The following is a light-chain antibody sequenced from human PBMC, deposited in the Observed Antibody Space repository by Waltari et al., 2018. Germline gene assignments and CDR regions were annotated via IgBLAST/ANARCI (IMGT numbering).Light chain of an antibody. V-gene: IGKV3-11*01. CDR3: QLRTNLMFT. CDR2: DAS. CDR1: QSVSSS. J-gene: IGKJ2*01. Sequence: EIVLTQSPATLSLSPGERATLSCRAIQSVSSSLAWYQQTPGQAPRLLIYDASNRATGIPARFSGSRSGTDFTLTISSLEPEDFTVYYCQLRTNLMFTFGQGSKLEI.